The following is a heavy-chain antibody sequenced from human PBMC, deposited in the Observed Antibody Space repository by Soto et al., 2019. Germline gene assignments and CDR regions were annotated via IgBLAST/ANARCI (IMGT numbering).Heavy chain of an antibody. V-gene: IGHV1-24*01. D-gene: IGHD3-3*01. CDR1: GYSLTELC. J-gene: IGHJ4*02. CDR3: ATCYDFWGGYDWSYLDY. CDR2: FDPEDGET. Sequence: ASVKVSCKVSGYSLTELCIHWVLQAPGKGLERVGGFDPEDGETIYAQKFQGRLTMTEGTTSDTAYMELSSLRSEDTAVYYCATCYDFWGGYDWSYLDYWGKGTPVTVPS.